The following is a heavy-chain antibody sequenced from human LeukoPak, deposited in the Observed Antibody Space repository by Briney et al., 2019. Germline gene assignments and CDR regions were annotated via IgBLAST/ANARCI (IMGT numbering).Heavy chain of an antibody. J-gene: IGHJ4*02. CDR3: AREFSSWFSMDY. CDR2: MNSDGSST. V-gene: IGHV3-74*01. D-gene: IGHD6-13*01. CDR1: GFTFSSSW. Sequence: PGGSLRLSCAASGFTFSSSWMHWVRQAPGKGLVWVSRMNSDGSSTTYADSVKGRFTISRDNAKNTLYLQMNSLRAEDTAVYYCAREFSSWFSMDYWGQGTLVTVSS.